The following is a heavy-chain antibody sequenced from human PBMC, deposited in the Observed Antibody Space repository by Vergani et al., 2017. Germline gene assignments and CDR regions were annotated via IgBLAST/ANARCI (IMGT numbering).Heavy chain of an antibody. CDR3: ARVNTETNGHLYYYYYMDV. D-gene: IGHD4-11*01. Sequence: QVQLQQWGGGLLKPSETLSLTCVVHGGSFTSYHWTWIRQSPGEGLGWVGDIDHTGRPDYNPSLKSRLTMSVDKSRNQFSLTLNSVTATDTEIYFCARVNTETNGHLYYYYYMDVWGQGTAVTVS. CDR2: IDHTGRP. J-gene: IGHJ6*03. V-gene: IGHV4-34*01. CDR1: GGSFTSYH.